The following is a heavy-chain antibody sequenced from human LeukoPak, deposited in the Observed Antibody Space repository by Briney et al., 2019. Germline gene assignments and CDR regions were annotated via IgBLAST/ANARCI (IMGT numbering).Heavy chain of an antibody. J-gene: IGHJ4*02. CDR1: GFTFSTYW. CDR2: IKQDGSVK. Sequence: GGSLRLSCVASGFTFSTYWMSWVRQAPGKGLECEATIKQDGSVKNYGDSVQGRFTISRDNAKNSLNLQMHSLRVEDTAVYYCARGLVPAAMSYFDYWGQGTLVTVSS. V-gene: IGHV3-7*01. D-gene: IGHD2-2*01. CDR3: ARGLVPAAMSYFDY.